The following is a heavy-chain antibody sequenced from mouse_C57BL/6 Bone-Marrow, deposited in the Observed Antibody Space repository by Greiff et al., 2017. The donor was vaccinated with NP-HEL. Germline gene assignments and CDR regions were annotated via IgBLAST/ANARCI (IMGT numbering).Heavy chain of an antibody. CDR1: GHSITSGYY. CDR3: ARDSQLGLYFDY. CDR2: ISYDGSN. D-gene: IGHD4-1*02. V-gene: IGHV3-6*01. Sequence: VQLQQSGPGLVKPSQSLSLTCSVTGHSITSGYYWNWIRQFPGNQLEWMGYISYDGSNNYNPSLKNRISITRDTSKNQFFLKLNSVTTEDTATYYCARDSQLGLYFDYWGQGTTLTVSS. J-gene: IGHJ2*01.